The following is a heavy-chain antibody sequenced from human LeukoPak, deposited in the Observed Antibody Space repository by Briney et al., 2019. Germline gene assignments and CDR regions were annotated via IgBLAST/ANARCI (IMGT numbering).Heavy chain of an antibody. J-gene: IGHJ6*04. Sequence: GGSLRLSCAASGFTFSSYSMNWVRQAPGKGLEWVSSISSSSSYIYYADSVKGRFTISRDNSKNTLYLQMNSLRAEDTAVYYCATLYGDNYGMDVWGKGTTVTVSS. CDR2: ISSSSSYI. CDR3: ATLYGDNYGMDV. D-gene: IGHD4-17*01. CDR1: GFTFSSYS. V-gene: IGHV3-21*01.